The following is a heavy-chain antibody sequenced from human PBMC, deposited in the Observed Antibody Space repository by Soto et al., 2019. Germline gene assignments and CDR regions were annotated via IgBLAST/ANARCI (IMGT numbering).Heavy chain of an antibody. Sequence: GGLRLSCAASGFTFIGFWMYCVSQDRGKGLVWVSRINSDGSSTYYADSVKGRFTISRDNAKNTLYLQMNSLRAEDTAVYYCASAPLWGTTMVLWDFDLWGQGSLVTGSS. D-gene: IGHD5-18*01. CDR2: INSDGSST. J-gene: IGHJ2*01. V-gene: IGHV3-74*01. CDR1: GFTFIGFW. CDR3: ASAPLWGTTMVLWDFDL.